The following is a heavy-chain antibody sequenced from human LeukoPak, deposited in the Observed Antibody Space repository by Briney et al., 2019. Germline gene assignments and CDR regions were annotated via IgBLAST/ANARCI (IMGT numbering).Heavy chain of an antibody. CDR2: IIPIFGTA. J-gene: IGHJ3*02. CDR1: GGTFSSYA. CDR3: ARVSVESTDYYDSLPSRAFDI. Sequence: SVKVSCKTSGGTFSSYAISWVRQAPGQGLEWMGGIIPIFGTANYAQKFQGRVTITADESTSTAYMELSSLRSEDTAVYYCARVSVESTDYYDSLPSRAFDIWGQGTMVTVSS. V-gene: IGHV1-69*13. D-gene: IGHD3-22*01.